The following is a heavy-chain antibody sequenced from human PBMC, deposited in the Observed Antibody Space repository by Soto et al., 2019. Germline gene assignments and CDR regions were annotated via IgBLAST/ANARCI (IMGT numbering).Heavy chain of an antibody. CDR1: GYSFTSYW. Sequence: GESLKISCKASGYSFTSYWIGWVRQMPGKGLEWMGIIYPGDSDTRYSPSFQGHVTISADKSISTAYLQWSSLKASDTAMYYCARLPYDSSGLYYYYGMDVWGQGTPVTVSS. J-gene: IGHJ6*02. CDR2: IYPGDSDT. V-gene: IGHV5-51*01. D-gene: IGHD3-22*01. CDR3: ARLPYDSSGLYYYYGMDV.